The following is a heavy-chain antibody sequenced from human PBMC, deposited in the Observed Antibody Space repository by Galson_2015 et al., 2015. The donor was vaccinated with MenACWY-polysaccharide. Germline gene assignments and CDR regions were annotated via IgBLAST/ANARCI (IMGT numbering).Heavy chain of an antibody. CDR1: GFTFSSYW. CDR3: ARDWAESSPRFDY. J-gene: IGHJ4*02. Sequence: LILSCAASGFTFSSYWMSWVRQAPGLGLEWVANIKKDGSEIYYVDSVKGRFTISRDNSKNSLYLQMNSLRAEDTAVDYCARDWAESSPRFDYRVQGTLVAVSS. D-gene: IGHD6-6*01. CDR2: IKKDGSEI. V-gene: IGHV3-7*01.